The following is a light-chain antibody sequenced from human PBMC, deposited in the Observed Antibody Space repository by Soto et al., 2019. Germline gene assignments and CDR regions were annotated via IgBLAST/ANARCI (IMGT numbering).Light chain of an antibody. CDR1: NSDVGLYDF. V-gene: IGLV2-14*01. CDR2: EVS. J-gene: IGLJ1*01. Sequence: QSALTQPASVSGTPGQSITNSWTGSNSDVGLYDFVSWYQHHPGRAPKLIVSEVSHRPSGISNRFSGSKSGNTASLTISGLQSEDEADYYCISYTSDDVRYVFGTGTKLTVL. CDR3: ISYTSDDVRYV.